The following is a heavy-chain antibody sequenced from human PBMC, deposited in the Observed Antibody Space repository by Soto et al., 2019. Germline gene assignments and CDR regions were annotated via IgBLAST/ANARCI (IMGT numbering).Heavy chain of an antibody. CDR3: ARDLVAIGGRVYAFDL. Sequence: QVQLQESGPGLVRPSETLSLTCTDAGDSVSSGSHHWNWIRQAPGKGLEWIGSIYFTGRTNHNPSLKSRVTISVDTSKNHLSLNLTSVTAADTAVYYCARDLVAIGGRVYAFDLWGQGTMVTVSS. J-gene: IGHJ3*01. V-gene: IGHV4-61*03. CDR1: GDSVSSGSHH. D-gene: IGHD2-21*01. CDR2: IYFTGRT.